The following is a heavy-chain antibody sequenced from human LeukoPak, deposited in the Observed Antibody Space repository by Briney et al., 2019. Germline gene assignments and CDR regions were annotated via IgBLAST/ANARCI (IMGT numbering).Heavy chain of an antibody. CDR1: GFTFSSYA. V-gene: IGHV3-23*01. J-gene: IGHJ4*02. CDR3: ARGGGGSYTQRYFDY. CDR2: ISGSGGST. D-gene: IGHD1-26*01. Sequence: GGSLRLSCAASGFTFSSYAMSWVRQAPGKGLEWVSAISGSGGSTYYADSVKGRFTISRDNAKNSLYLQMNSLRAEDTAVYYCARGGGGSYTQRYFDYWGQGTLVTVSS.